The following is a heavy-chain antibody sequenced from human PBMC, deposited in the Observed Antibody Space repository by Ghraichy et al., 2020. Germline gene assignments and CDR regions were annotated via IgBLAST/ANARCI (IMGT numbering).Heavy chain of an antibody. CDR2: ISGSGVNT. J-gene: IGHJ3*02. V-gene: IGHV3-23*01. CDR1: GFTFSSYV. CDR3: AKDVRGYNYGDAFDI. Sequence: GGSLRLSCAASGFTFSSYVMSWVRQAPGKGLEWVSAISGSGVNTYSADSVKGRFIISRDNTMNTLYLQMSSLRAGDTAVYYCAKDVRGYNYGDAFDIWGQGTMVTVSS. D-gene: IGHD5-18*01.